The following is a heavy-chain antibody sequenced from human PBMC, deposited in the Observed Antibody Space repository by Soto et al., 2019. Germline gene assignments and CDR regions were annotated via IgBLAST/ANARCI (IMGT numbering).Heavy chain of an antibody. CDR2: ISSNSDKT. CDR3: ARLPKGSLVTA. V-gene: IGHV3-48*02. D-gene: IGHD2-21*02. CDR1: GFRFSEHS. Sequence: EVQLVESGGGLVQPGGSLRLSCVASGFRFSEHSMNWVRQAPGKGLQWISYISSNSDKTYYADSVKGRFTVSRDNAKNALFLQMNSLRDDDTATYYCARLPKGSLVTAWGQGARVTVSS. J-gene: IGHJ4*02.